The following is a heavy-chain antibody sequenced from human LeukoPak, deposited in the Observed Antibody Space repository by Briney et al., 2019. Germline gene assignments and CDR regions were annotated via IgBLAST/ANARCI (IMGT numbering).Heavy chain of an antibody. CDR3: ARGKGLLWD. D-gene: IGHD3-10*01. CDR2: TSDRGDYT. CDR1: GFTFSSYW. J-gene: IGHJ4*02. Sequence: PGGSLRLSCAASGFTFSSYWMHWVRQAPGKGLEWVSGTSDRGDYTYYADSVKGRFTISRDTSKNTLYLQMNSLRAEDTAVYYCARGKGLLWDWGQGTLVTVSS. V-gene: IGHV3-74*01.